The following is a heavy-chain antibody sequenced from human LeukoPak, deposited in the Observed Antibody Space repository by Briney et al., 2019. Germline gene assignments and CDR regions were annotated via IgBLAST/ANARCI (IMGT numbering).Heavy chain of an antibody. CDR2: IYYSATT. CDR1: GGSISNYY. CDR3: ARHRSYYMDV. V-gene: IGHV4-59*01. J-gene: IGHJ6*03. Sequence: SETLSLTCTVPGGSISNYYWSWIRQPPGKGLEWIGFIYYSATTNYNPSLKRRVTIPIDTSKNQFSLKLSSVTAADTAVYYCARHRSYYMDVWGKGTTVTVSS.